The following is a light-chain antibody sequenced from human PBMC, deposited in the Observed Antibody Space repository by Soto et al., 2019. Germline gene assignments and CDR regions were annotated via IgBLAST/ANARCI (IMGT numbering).Light chain of an antibody. CDR1: QGISNY. CDR3: QKYNSALQT. Sequence: DIQMTKSPSSLSATLGYRFTITCRASQGISNYLAWYQQKPGKVPKLLIYAASTLQSGVPSRFSGSGSGTDFTLTISSLQPEDVATYYCQKYNSALQTFGQGTKVDIK. V-gene: IGKV1-27*01. CDR2: AAS. J-gene: IGKJ1*01.